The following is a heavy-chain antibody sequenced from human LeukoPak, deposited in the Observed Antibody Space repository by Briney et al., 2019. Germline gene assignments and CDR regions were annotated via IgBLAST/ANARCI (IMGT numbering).Heavy chain of an antibody. D-gene: IGHD6-13*01. CDR1: GYTFTNYA. V-gene: IGHV1-3*01. CDR2: IDAGNGIT. J-gene: IGHJ4*02. CDR3: ARGFSSSWPYFDY. Sequence: ASVKVSCKASGYTFTNYAMHWVRQAPGQRLEWMGWIDAGNGITKYSQRLQGRVTFTRDTSASTAYMELSSLRSEDTAVYYCARGFSSSWPYFDYWGQGTLVTVSS.